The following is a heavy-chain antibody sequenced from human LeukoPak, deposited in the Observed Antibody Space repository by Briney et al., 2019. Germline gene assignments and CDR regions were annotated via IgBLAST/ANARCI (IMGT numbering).Heavy chain of an antibody. J-gene: IGHJ4*02. CDR1: GFTFSSYA. CDR2: ISHNAAKT. V-gene: IGHV3-23*01. CDR3: AKEIMETTYFDS. Sequence: GGSLRLSCAASGFTFSSYAMSWVRQAPGKGLQWVSAISHNAAKTYYADSVKGRFTISRDSSKNTLYLQMNSLRAEDTAVYYCAKEIMETTYFDSWGQGTLVTVSS. D-gene: IGHD4-17*01.